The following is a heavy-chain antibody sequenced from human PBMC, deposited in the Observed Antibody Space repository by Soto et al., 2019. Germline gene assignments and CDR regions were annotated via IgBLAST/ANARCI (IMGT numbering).Heavy chain of an antibody. Sequence: ASVKVSCKASGYTFTSYGISCVRQAPGQGLEWMGWISAYNGNTNYAQKFQGRVTMTTDTSTSTAYMELRSLRSDDTAVYYCARVGYYYDSSGYGQIYYYYYGMDVWGQGTTVTVSS. CDR3: ARVGYYYDSSGYGQIYYYYYGMDV. J-gene: IGHJ6*02. CDR1: GYTFTSYG. CDR2: ISAYNGNT. V-gene: IGHV1-18*01. D-gene: IGHD3-22*01.